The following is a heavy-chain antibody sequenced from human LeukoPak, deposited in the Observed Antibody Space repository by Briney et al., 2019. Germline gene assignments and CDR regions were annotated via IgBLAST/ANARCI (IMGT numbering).Heavy chain of an antibody. CDR1: GFTFSSYV. CDR3: ATGMDNYDRSGYYSYFQH. Sequence: PGAPLLLSSDASGFTFSSYVMSWVRPAPGKGLEWVSAISAGGVTTFYADSVKGRFIISRNNSKTVLYLQINRLRDEDTAVYYCATGMDNYDRSGYYSYFQHWGQGTLVTLSS. D-gene: IGHD3-22*01. J-gene: IGHJ1*01. V-gene: IGHV3-23*01. CDR2: ISAGGVTT.